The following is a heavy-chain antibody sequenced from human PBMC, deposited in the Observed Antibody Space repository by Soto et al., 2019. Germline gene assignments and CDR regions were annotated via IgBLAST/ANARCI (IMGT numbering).Heavy chain of an antibody. Sequence: GGSLRLSCAASGFTFSSYSMNWVRQAPGKGLEWVSYISSSSSTIYYADSVKGRFTISRDNAKNSLYLQMNSLRAEDTAVYYCAKPGAPWDFWSGSEDYWGQGTLVTVSS. CDR3: AKPGAPWDFWSGSEDY. CDR1: GFTFSSYS. CDR2: ISSSSSTI. D-gene: IGHD3-3*01. V-gene: IGHV3-48*01. J-gene: IGHJ4*02.